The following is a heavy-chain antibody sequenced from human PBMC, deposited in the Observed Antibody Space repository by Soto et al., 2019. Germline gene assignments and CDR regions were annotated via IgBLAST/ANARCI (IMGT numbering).Heavy chain of an antibody. V-gene: IGHV3-33*01. CDR3: ARDLWFGRGYFDY. J-gene: IGHJ4*02. D-gene: IGHD3-10*01. CDR1: GFTFSSYG. CDR2: IWYDGSNK. Sequence: QVQLVESGGGVVQPGRSLRLSCAASGFTFSSYGMHWVRQAPGKGLEWVAVIWYDGSNKYYADSVKGRFTISRDNSKNTLYLQMNSLRAEDTAVYYCARDLWFGRGYFDYWGQGTLVTVSS.